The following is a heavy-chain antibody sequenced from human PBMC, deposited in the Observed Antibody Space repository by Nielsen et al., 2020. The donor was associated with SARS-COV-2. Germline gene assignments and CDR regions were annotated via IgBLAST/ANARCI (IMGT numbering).Heavy chain of an antibody. Sequence: GSLRLSCTVSGGSISSYYWSWIRQPPGKGLEWIGYIYYSGSTNYNPSLKSRVTISVDTSKNQFSLKLSSVTAADTAAYYCARLSIAVYYYGMDVWGQGTTVTVSS. D-gene: IGHD6-19*01. CDR1: GGSISSYY. V-gene: IGHV4-59*08. CDR2: IYYSGST. J-gene: IGHJ6*02. CDR3: ARLSIAVYYYGMDV.